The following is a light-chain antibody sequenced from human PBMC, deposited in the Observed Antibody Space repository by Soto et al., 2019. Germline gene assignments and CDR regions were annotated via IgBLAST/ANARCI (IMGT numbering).Light chain of an antibody. J-gene: IGKJ2*01. CDR2: GAS. CDR3: QQYGSSPPRYT. CDR1: QSISSNL. Sequence: SGLTQSPDTLSLSPGESVTLSCRASQSISSNLLAWYQQKPGQAPRLLIHGASARASGIPDRFSGSGSGTEFTLTISRLEPEDYAVYYCQQYGSSPPRYTFGQGTKVEIK. V-gene: IGKV3-20*01.